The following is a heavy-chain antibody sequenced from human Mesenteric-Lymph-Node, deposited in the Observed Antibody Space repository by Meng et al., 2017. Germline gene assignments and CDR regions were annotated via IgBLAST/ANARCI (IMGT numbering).Heavy chain of an antibody. Sequence: QGQLQESGPGLVKPSETLSLTCAVSGGSISSINWWTWVRQPPGKGLEWIGEIYHSGSTNYNPSLKSRVTISVDKSKNQFSLKLSSVTAADTAVYYCVRVAAAGNEWFDPWGQGTLVTVSS. D-gene: IGHD6-13*01. V-gene: IGHV4-4*02. CDR3: VRVAAAGNEWFDP. CDR2: IYHSGST. J-gene: IGHJ5*02. CDR1: GGSISSINW.